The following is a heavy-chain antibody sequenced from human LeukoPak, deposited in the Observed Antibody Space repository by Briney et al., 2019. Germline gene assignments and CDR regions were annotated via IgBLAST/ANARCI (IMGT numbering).Heavy chain of an antibody. D-gene: IGHD3-16*01. CDR1: GFHFNSYW. CDR3: ARDFGGLVYY. J-gene: IGHJ4*02. V-gene: IGHV3-7*01. Sequence: GSLNLSFAASGFHFNSYWMSWVRPAPGKGLEWVANIKQDGSEKYYVDSVKGRFTISRDNAKNSLYLQMNSLRAEDTAVYYCARDFGGLVYYWGQGTLVTVSS. CDR2: IKQDGSEK.